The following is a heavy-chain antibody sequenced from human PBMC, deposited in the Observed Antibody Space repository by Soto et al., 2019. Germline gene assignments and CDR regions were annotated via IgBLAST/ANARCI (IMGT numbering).Heavy chain of an antibody. J-gene: IGHJ6*02. CDR2: IYYSGST. V-gene: IGHV4-39*01. CDR3: ARQGAGYYYYGMDV. CDR1: GGSISSSSYY. Sequence: QLQLQESGPGLVKPSETLSLTCTVSGGSISSSSYYWGWIRQPPGKGLEWIGSIYYSGSTYYNTSLKSRVTISVDTSKNQFSLKLSSVTAADTAVYYCARQGAGYYYYGMDVWGQGTTVTVSS. D-gene: IGHD3-16*01.